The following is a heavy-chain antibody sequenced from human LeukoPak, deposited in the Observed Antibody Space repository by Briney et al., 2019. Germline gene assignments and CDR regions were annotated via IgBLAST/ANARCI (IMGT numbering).Heavy chain of an antibody. Sequence: ASVKVSCKASGYTFTGYYMHWVRQAPGQGLEWMGWISAYNGNTNYAQKLQGRVTMTTDTSTSTAYMELRSLRSDDTAVYYCARDLRGYSYGYYFDYWGQGTLVAVSS. CDR3: ARDLRGYSYGYYFDY. CDR1: GYTFTGYY. D-gene: IGHD5-18*01. CDR2: ISAYNGNT. V-gene: IGHV1-18*04. J-gene: IGHJ4*02.